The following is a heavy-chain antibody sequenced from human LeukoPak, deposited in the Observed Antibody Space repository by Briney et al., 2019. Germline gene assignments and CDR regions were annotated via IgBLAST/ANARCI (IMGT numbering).Heavy chain of an antibody. CDR2: ISAYNDNT. V-gene: IGHV1-18*01. D-gene: IGHD2-21*02. J-gene: IGHJ4*02. CDR1: GYTFTSYG. Sequence: ASVKVSCKASGYTFTSYGTSWVRQAPGQGLEWMGWISAYNDNTNYVQKFQGRVTMTTDTSTSTAYMELRSLSPDDTAVYYCARDQPGDTLSEYWGQGTLVTVSS. CDR3: ARDQPGDTLSEY.